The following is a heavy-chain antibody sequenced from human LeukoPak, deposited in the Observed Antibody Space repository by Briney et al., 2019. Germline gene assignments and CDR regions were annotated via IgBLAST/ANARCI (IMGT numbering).Heavy chain of an antibody. CDR2: ISASGGRT. CDR1: GFTFSTCA. Sequence: GGSLRLSCAASGFTFSTCAMTWVRQAPGKGLEWVPGISASGGRTYYADSVRGRFTVSRDNSKNTLYLQMNSLRAEDTAVYYCAKSVKSGYTSGDFDYWGQGTLVTVSS. D-gene: IGHD6-19*01. J-gene: IGHJ4*02. V-gene: IGHV3-23*01. CDR3: AKSVKSGYTSGDFDY.